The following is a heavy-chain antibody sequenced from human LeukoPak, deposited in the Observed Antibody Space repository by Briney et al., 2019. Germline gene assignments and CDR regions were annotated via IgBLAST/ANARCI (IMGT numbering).Heavy chain of an antibody. V-gene: IGHV3-30*03. CDR2: ISFDGSNT. CDR3: ARGLMIRGDADY. J-gene: IGHJ4*02. Sequence: GRSLRLSCAASGFTFSSYGMHWVRQAPGKGLEWVAVISFDGSNTYYADSLKGRFTISRDNSKNTLYLQMNSLRAEDTAVYYCARGLMIRGDADYWGQGTLVTVSS. CDR1: GFTFSSYG. D-gene: IGHD3-10*01.